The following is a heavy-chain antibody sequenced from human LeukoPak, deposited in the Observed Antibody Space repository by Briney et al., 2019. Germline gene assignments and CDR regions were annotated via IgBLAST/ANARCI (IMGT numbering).Heavy chain of an antibody. J-gene: IGHJ6*03. CDR3: ARSEKAYCGGVCDNYHMDV. CDR1: GYTFTSYY. D-gene: IGHD2-21*02. V-gene: IGHV1-46*01. Sequence: GASVKVSCKASGYTFTSYYMHWVRQAPGQGLEWMGIINPSGGSTSYAQKFQGRVTMTRDMSTSTVYMELSSLRSEDTAVYYCARSEKAYCGGVCDNYHMDVWGKGTTVTVSS. CDR2: INPSGGST.